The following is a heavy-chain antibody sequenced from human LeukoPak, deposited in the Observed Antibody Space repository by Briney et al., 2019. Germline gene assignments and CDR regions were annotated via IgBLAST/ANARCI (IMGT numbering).Heavy chain of an antibody. CDR2: IWYDGSNK. Sequence: GGSLRLSCAASGFTFSSYSMHWVRQAPGKGLEWVAVIWYDGSNKYYADSVKGRFTISRDNSKNTLYLEGNNLRAEDTAVYCCARGRWDTGGLHGMDVWGQGTTVTVSS. J-gene: IGHJ6*02. V-gene: IGHV3-33*01. D-gene: IGHD2-8*02. CDR1: GFTFSSYS. CDR3: ARGRWDTGGLHGMDV.